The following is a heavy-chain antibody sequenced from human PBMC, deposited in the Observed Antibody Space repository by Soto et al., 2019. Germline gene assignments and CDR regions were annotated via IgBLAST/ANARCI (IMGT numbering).Heavy chain of an antibody. D-gene: IGHD2-2*01. V-gene: IGHV3-7*01. CDR3: ARYLSPADGKLVYDAFDI. Sequence: EVQLVESGGDLVQPGGSLRLSCAASGFTFSTYWMTWVRQAPGRGLEWVANIRKDASVIHYADSVEGRFTISRDNAKKSLYLQMSSLRAEDTAVYFCARYLSPADGKLVYDAFDIWGQGTVVTVSS. J-gene: IGHJ3*02. CDR1: GFTFSTYW. CDR2: IRKDASVI.